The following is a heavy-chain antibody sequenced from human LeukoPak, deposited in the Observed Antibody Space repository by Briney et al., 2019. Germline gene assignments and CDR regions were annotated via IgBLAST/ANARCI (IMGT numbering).Heavy chain of an antibody. CDR1: GGSFSGYY. V-gene: IGHV4-59*01. CDR3: ARGSYDSSGFEFDY. D-gene: IGHD3-22*01. CDR2: IYYSGST. Sequence: SETLSLTCAVYGGSFSGYYWSWIRQPPGKGLEWIGYIYYSGSTNYNPSLKSRVTISVDTSKNQFSLKLSSVTAADTAVYYCARGSYDSSGFEFDYWGQGTLVTVSS. J-gene: IGHJ4*02.